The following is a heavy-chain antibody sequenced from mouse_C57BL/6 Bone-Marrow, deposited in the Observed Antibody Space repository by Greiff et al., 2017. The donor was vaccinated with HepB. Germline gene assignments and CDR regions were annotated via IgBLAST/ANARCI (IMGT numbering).Heavy chain of an antibody. V-gene: IGHV1-19*01. Sequence: EVQLQQSGPVLVKPGASVKMSCKASGYTFTDYYMNWVKQSHGKSLEWIGVINPYNGGTSYNQKFKGKATLTVDKSSSTAYMEHNSLTSEDSAVYYCARPYYYGSSYSYCDFDVWGTGTTVTVSS. CDR3: ARPYYYGSSYSYCDFDV. J-gene: IGHJ1*03. CDR2: INPYNGGT. D-gene: IGHD1-1*01. CDR1: GYTFTDYY.